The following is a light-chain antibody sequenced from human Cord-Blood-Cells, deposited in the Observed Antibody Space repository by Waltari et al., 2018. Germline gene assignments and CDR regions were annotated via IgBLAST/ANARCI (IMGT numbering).Light chain of an antibody. Sequence: SYELTQPPSVSVSPGQTASITCSGDKLGDKYACWYQQKPGQSPVLAIYQDSKRPSGIPERFSGSNSGNTATLTISGTQAMDEADYYCQAWESSTVVFGGGTKLTVL. CDR2: QDS. V-gene: IGLV3-1*01. CDR3: QAWESSTVV. CDR1: KLGDKY. J-gene: IGLJ2*01.